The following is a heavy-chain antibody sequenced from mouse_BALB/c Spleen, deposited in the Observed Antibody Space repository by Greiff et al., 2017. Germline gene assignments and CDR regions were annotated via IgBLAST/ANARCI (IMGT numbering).Heavy chain of an antibody. CDR2: IDPENGDT. Sequence: VQLQQSGAELVRSGASVKLSCTASGFNIKDYYMHWVKQRPEQGLEWIGWIDPENGDTEYAPKFQGKATMTADTSSNTAYLQLSSLTSEDTAVYYCNVGDRYFDYWGQGTTLTVSS. J-gene: IGHJ2*01. D-gene: IGHD2-14*01. V-gene: IGHV14-4*02. CDR1: GFNIKDYY. CDR3: NVGDRYFDY.